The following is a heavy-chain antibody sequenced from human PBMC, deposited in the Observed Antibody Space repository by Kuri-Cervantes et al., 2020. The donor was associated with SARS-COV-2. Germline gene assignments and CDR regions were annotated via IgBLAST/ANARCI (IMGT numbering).Heavy chain of an antibody. CDR1: GFTFSSYS. V-gene: IGHV3-48*01. CDR2: ISSSSSTI. CDR3: ARGSRVSLWFGPGAVDI. Sequence: GGSLRLSCAASGFTFSSYSMNWVRQAPGKGLEWVSYISSSSSTIYYADSVKGRFTISRDNAKNSLYLQMNSLRAEDTAVYYCARGSRVSLWFGPGAVDIWGQGTMVTV. D-gene: IGHD3-10*01. J-gene: IGHJ3*02.